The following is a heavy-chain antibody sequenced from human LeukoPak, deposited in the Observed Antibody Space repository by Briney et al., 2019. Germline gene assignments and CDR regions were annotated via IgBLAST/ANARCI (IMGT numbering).Heavy chain of an antibody. D-gene: IGHD3-3*01. Sequence: GASVKVSCKASGYTFTSYYMHWVRQAPGQGLEWMGIINPSGGSTSYAQKFQGRVTMTRDTSTSTVYMELSSLRSEDTAVYYCAKDGGGDLEWLPPMDVWGRGTTVTVSS. CDR2: INPSGGST. J-gene: IGHJ6*02. CDR1: GYTFTSYY. V-gene: IGHV1-46*01. CDR3: AKDGGGDLEWLPPMDV.